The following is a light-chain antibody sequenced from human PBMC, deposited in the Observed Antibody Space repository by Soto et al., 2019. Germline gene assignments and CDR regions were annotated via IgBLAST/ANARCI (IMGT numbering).Light chain of an antibody. CDR2: DAS. Sequence: DIQMTQSPPSLSASVGDRVTITCRASQVIGKDLGWYQQKPGKAPKRLIYDASNLESGVPSRFSGSGTGTDFTLTFSSMQHEDLASYYCLQHNSLRTCGGGTKVDIK. V-gene: IGKV1-17*01. CDR3: LQHNSLRT. CDR1: QVIGKD. J-gene: IGKJ4*01.